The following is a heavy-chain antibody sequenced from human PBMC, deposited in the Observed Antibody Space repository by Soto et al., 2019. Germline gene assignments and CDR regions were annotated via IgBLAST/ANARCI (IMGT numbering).Heavy chain of an antibody. V-gene: IGHV3-30*18. CDR1: GVTFSSYG. J-gene: IGHJ4*02. Sequence: PGGSLRLSCAASGVTFSSYGMHWVRQAPGRGLEWVAVISYDGSDKYYADSVKGRFTISRDNFKNTLYLQMNSLRVEDTAVYYCAKGVNILPGRNVLHYWGQGTLVTVST. D-gene: IGHD3-9*01. CDR2: ISYDGSDK. CDR3: AKGVNILPGRNVLHY.